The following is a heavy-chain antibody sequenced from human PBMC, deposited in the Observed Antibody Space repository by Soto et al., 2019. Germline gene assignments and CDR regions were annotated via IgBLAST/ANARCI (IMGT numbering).Heavy chain of an antibody. D-gene: IGHD3-3*01. Sequence: ASAKVSCKTSGYTFNTYGINWVRQAPGQGLELMGWISAYDGKTNYAEKFQGRVTLTTDTSTCTAYMELRSLRSDDTAIYYCARAPHEFWTSYWFDPWGQGTPVTVSS. V-gene: IGHV1-18*01. J-gene: IGHJ5*02. CDR3: ARAPHEFWTSYWFDP. CDR2: ISAYDGKT. CDR1: GYTFNTYG.